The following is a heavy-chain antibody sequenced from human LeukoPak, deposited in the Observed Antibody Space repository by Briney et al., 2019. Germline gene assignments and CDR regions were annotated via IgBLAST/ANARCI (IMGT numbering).Heavy chain of an antibody. D-gene: IGHD2-2*01. CDR2: IWYDGSNK. J-gene: IGHJ6*02. CDR1: GFTFSSYG. V-gene: IGHV3-33*01. Sequence: GGSLRLSCAASGFTFSSYGMHWVRQAPGKGLEWVAVIWYDGSNKYYADSVKGRFTISRDNSKNTLHLQMNSLRAEDTAVYYCARGGIVVVPAAIGYYYYGMDVWGQGTTVTVSS. CDR3: ARGGIVVVPAAIGYYYYGMDV.